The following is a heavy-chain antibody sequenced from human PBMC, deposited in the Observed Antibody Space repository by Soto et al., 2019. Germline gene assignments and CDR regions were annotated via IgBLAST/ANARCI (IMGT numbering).Heavy chain of an antibody. Sequence: QVQLVESGGGVVQPGRSLRLSCAASGFTFSSYGMHWVRQAPGKGLEWVAVISYDGSNKYYADSVKGRFTISRDNSKNTLYLQMNSLRAEDTAVYYCAKAGMDVWGQGTTVTVSS. V-gene: IGHV3-30*18. J-gene: IGHJ6*02. CDR1: GFTFSSYG. CDR3: AKAGMDV. CDR2: ISYDGSNK.